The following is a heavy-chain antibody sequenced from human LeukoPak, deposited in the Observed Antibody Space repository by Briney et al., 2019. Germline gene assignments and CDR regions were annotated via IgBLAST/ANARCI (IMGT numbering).Heavy chain of an antibody. CDR2: ISGSGYST. D-gene: IGHD5-12*01. CDR1: GFTFSSSA. Sequence: GGSLRLSCAASGFTFSSSAMNWVRQAPGKGLEWVSTISGSGYSTYYADSVKGRFTISRDNSKNTLYLQMNSLRAEDTAVYFCAGGSSDGGYVYYYGMDVWGQGTTVTVSS. V-gene: IGHV3-23*01. J-gene: IGHJ6*02. CDR3: AGGSSDGGYVYYYGMDV.